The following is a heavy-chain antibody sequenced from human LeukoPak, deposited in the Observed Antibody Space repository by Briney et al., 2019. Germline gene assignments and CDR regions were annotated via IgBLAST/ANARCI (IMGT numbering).Heavy chain of an antibody. D-gene: IGHD5-18*01. Sequence: PSQTLSLTCAVSGGSISSGGYSWSWLRQPPGKGLEWIGYIYHSGSTSYTPSLQTPVPISVDSSNNQFSLKLSSVTPAGPAVYXCASTAIQRAYWGQGTLVTVSS. CDR3: ASTAIQRAY. J-gene: IGHJ4*02. V-gene: IGHV4-30-2*01. CDR1: GGSISSGGYS. CDR2: IYHSGST.